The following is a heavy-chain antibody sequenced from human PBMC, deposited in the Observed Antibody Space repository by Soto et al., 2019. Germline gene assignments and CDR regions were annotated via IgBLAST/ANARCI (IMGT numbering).Heavy chain of an antibody. V-gene: IGHV1-46*01. CDR1: GYTFTSYY. CDR2: INPSGGST. Sequence: QVQLVQSGAEVKKPGASVKVSCKASGYTFTSYYMHWVRQAPGQGLEWMGIINPSGGSTSYAQKFQGRVTMTRDTSTSTVYMELSSLRSENTAVYFCAREAGWELAHFDSWGQGTLVTVSS. CDR3: AREAGWELAHFDS. D-gene: IGHD1-26*01. J-gene: IGHJ4*02.